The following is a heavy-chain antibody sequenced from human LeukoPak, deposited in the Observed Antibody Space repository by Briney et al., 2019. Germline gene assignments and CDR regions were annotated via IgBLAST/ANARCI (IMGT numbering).Heavy chain of an antibody. D-gene: IGHD2-2*01. CDR1: GFTFSSYA. V-gene: IGHV3-30*04. CDR3: AKVGIPAATRSWFDP. CDR2: ISYDGSNK. Sequence: GGSLRLSCAASGFTFSSYAMHWVRQAPGKGLEWVAVISYDGSNKYYGDSVKGRFTISRDNSKNTLYLQMNSLRAEDTAVYYCAKVGIPAATRSWFDPWGQGTLVTVSS. J-gene: IGHJ5*02.